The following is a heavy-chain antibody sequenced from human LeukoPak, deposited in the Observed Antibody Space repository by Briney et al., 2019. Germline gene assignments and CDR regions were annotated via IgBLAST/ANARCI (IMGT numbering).Heavy chain of an antibody. J-gene: IGHJ4*02. CDR3: ARVRYQVDY. Sequence: SETLSLTCTVSGGSISSYYWSWIRQPPGKGLEWIGYIYYSGSTNYNPSLMSRVTISVDTSKNQFSLKLSSVTAADTAVYYCARVRYQVDYWGQGTLVTVSS. V-gene: IGHV4-59*01. D-gene: IGHD1-14*01. CDR2: IYYSGST. CDR1: GGSISSYY.